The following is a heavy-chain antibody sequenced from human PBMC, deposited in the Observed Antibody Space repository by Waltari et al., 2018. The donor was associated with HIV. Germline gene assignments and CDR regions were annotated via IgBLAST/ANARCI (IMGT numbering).Heavy chain of an antibody. Sequence: QAQLVQSGAEVKKPGASVKVSCKASGYTFNNYVIHWVRQAPGQRPEWMGWSNSGNVDSKYSQDVQGRVTITRDTSASTVYMELSSLRSEDTGVYYWARGGSSPYYFAMDVWGQGTTVTVSS. J-gene: IGHJ6*02. D-gene: IGHD6-6*01. CDR3: ARGGSSPYYFAMDV. V-gene: IGHV1-3*02. CDR2: SNSGNVDS. CDR1: GYTFNNYV.